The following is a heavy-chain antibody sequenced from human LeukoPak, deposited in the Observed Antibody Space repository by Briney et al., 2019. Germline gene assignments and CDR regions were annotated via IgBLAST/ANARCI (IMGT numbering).Heavy chain of an antibody. CDR3: ARGRTTVTTLIDY. CDR2: MNPNSGNT. V-gene: IGHV1-8*01. CDR1: GYTFTSYD. D-gene: IGHD4-17*01. Sequence: ASVKVSCKASGYTFTSYDINWVRQATGQGLESMGWMNPNSGNTGYAQKFQGRVTMTRNTSISTAYMELSSLRSEDTAVYYCARGRTTVTTLIDYWGQGTLVTVSS. J-gene: IGHJ4*02.